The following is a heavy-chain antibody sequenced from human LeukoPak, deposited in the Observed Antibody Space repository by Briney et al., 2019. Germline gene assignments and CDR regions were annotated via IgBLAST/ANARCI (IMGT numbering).Heavy chain of an antibody. CDR3: GSWDYGSGSYSPYY. Sequence: SSVKVSCKASGYTFTGYYIHWVRQAPGQGLEWMGWINPNSGGTKLAQKFQGRVTMTRDTSISTAYMELSSLGSDDTAVYYCGSWDYGSGSYSPYYWGQGTLVTVSS. V-gene: IGHV1-2*02. J-gene: IGHJ4*02. CDR2: INPNSGGT. D-gene: IGHD3-10*01. CDR1: GYTFTGYY.